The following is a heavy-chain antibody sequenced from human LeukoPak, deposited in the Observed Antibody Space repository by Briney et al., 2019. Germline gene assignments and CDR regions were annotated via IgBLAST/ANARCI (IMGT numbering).Heavy chain of an antibody. CDR1: GGSFSGYY. CDR3: ARRAKNKYYDILTGYTAYFDY. CDR2: INHSGST. V-gene: IGHV4-34*01. Sequence: SETLSLTCAVYGGSFSGYYWGWIRQPPGKGLEWIGEINHSGSTNYNPSLKSRVTISVDTSKNQFSLKLSSVTAAGTAVYYCARRAKNKYYDILTGYTAYFDYWGQGTLVTVSS. J-gene: IGHJ4*02. D-gene: IGHD3-9*01.